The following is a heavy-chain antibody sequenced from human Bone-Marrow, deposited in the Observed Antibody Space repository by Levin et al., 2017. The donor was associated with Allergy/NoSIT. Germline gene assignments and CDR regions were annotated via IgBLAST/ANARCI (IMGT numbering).Heavy chain of an antibody. D-gene: IGHD3-10*01. CDR3: ARVGDYNGSGSTGTYYYYYYMDV. CDR2: IWYDGSNK. J-gene: IGHJ6*03. CDR1: GFTFSSYG. V-gene: IGHV3-33*01. Sequence: GGSLRLSCAASGFTFSSYGMHWVRQAPGKGLEWVAVIWYDGSNKYYADSVKGRFTISRDNSKNTLYLQMNSLRAEDTAVYYCARVGDYNGSGSTGTYYYYYYMDVWGKGTTVTVSS.